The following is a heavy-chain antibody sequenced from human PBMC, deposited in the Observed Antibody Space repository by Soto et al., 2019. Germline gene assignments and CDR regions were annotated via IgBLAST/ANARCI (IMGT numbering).Heavy chain of an antibody. D-gene: IGHD6-13*01. CDR2: INHSGST. J-gene: IGHJ4*02. CDR3: ASRVGYSSSLRGGGIKWSTGDY. Sequence: SETLSLTCAVYGGSFSGYYWSWIRQPPGKGLEWIGEINHSGSTNYNPSLKSRVTISVDTSKNQFSLKLSSVTAADTAVYYCASRVGYSSSLRGGGIKWSTGDYWGQGTLVTVSS. CDR1: GGSFSGYY. V-gene: IGHV4-34*01.